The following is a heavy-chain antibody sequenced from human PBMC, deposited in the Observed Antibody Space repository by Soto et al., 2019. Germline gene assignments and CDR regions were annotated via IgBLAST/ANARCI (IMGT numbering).Heavy chain of an antibody. D-gene: IGHD3-10*01. J-gene: IGHJ4*02. CDR3: VRGSKSSYPGKRIYDF. V-gene: IGHV3-23*01. CDR1: GLTFGSRA. CDR2: ITDTGGDA. Sequence: GGSLRLSCVASGLTFGSRAMSWVRQSPGEGLEWVSTITDTGGDAKYADSVRGRFAISRDNSKNTLYMRMSTLRAEDSAIYFRVRGSKSSYPGKRIYDFWGRGTLVTVSS.